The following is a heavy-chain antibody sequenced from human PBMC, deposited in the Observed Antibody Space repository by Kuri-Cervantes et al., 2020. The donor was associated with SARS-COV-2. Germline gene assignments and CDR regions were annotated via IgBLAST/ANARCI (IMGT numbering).Heavy chain of an antibody. CDR3: AREQISLTVLQSGTFAI. Sequence: GSLRLSCAVYGGSFRDYNWNWIRQSPGKGLEWIAEINHSGSTDYNPSLKGRVTISVDTSKNQFSLKVNSVTAADTAVYYCAREQISLTVLQSGTFAIWGQGTMVTVSS. CDR2: INHSGST. CDR1: GGSFRDYN. D-gene: IGHD6-6*01. V-gene: IGHV4-34*01. J-gene: IGHJ3*02.